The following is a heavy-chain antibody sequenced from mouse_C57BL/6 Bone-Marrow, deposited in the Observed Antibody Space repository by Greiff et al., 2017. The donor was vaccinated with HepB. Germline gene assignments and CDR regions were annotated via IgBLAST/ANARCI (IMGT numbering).Heavy chain of an antibody. CDR2: ISSGGSYT. CDR3: ARRVADY. D-gene: IGHD1-1*01. J-gene: IGHJ2*01. CDR1: GFTFSSYG. V-gene: IGHV5-6*02. Sequence: DVKLVESGGDLVKPGGSLKLSCAASGFTFSSYGMSWVRQTPDKRLEWVATISSGGSYTYYPDSVKGRFTISRDNAKNTLYLQMSRLKSEDTAMYYCARRVADYWGQGTTLTVSS.